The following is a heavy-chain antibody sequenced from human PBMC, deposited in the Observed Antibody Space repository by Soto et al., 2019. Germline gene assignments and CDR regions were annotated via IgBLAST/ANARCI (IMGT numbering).Heavy chain of an antibody. D-gene: IGHD3-10*01. V-gene: IGHV5-51*01. Sequence: GESLKISCKGSGYIFTSYWIAWVRQMPGKGLEWMGIIYPFDSDTAYGPSFRGQVTISADKSTGTAYLRWSSLKASDTAIYFCARVLISQKALGNFHQRSDYYAAFDIWGQGKKVTVSS. CDR2: IYPFDSDT. J-gene: IGHJ3*02. CDR1: GYIFTSYW. CDR3: ARVLISQKALGNFHQRSDYYAAFDI.